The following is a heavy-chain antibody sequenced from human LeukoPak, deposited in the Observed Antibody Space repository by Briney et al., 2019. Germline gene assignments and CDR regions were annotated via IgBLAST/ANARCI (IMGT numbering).Heavy chain of an antibody. CDR3: AKAVGPYYDILTGYEYFQH. CDR2: ISWNSGSI. D-gene: IGHD3-9*01. Sequence: PGRSLRLSCAASGFTFDDYAMHWVRQAPGKGLEWVSGISWNSGSIGYADSVKGRFTISRDNAKNSLYLQMNSLRAEDMALHYCAKAVGPYYDILTGYEYFQHWGQGTLVTVSS. CDR1: GFTFDDYA. J-gene: IGHJ1*01. V-gene: IGHV3-9*03.